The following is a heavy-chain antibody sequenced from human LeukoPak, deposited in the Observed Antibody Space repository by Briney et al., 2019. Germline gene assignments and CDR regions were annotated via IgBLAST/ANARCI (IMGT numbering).Heavy chain of an antibody. D-gene: IGHD6-6*01. J-gene: IGHJ4*02. CDR1: GGSISSGGYY. Sequence: SETLSLTCTVSGGSISSGGYYWSWIRQPPGKGLEWIGYIYHSGSTYYNPSLKSRVTISVDRSKNQFSLKLSSVTAADTAVYYCARCPIAARPSYFDYWGQGTLVTVSS. CDR2: IYHSGST. V-gene: IGHV4-30-2*01. CDR3: ARCPIAARPSYFDY.